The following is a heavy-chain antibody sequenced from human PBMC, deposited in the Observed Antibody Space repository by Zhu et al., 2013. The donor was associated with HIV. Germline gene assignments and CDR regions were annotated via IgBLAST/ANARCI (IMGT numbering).Heavy chain of an antibody. D-gene: IGHD6-19*01. Sequence: QVQLVQSGAEVKKPGASVKVSCKASGYTFTSYYMHWVRQAPGQGLEWMGIINPSGGSTTYAQKFQGRVTITADESTSTAYMELSSLRSEDTAVYYCARVDSSGPHWFDPWGQGTLVTVSS. CDR1: GYTFTSYY. CDR3: ARVDSSGPHWFDP. J-gene: IGHJ5*02. V-gene: IGHV1-46*01. CDR2: INPSGGST.